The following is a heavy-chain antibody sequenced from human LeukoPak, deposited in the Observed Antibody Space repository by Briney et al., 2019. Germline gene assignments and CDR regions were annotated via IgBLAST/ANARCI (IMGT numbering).Heavy chain of an antibody. Sequence: GGSLRLSCAASGFTVSSNYMSWVRQAPGKGLEWVSVIYSGGSTYYADSVKGRFTISRDNSKNTLYLQMNSLRAEDTAVYYCARDDHAYDSSGYYMWGFDYWGQGTLVTVSS. J-gene: IGHJ4*02. D-gene: IGHD3-22*01. CDR2: IYSGGST. CDR1: GFTVSSNY. CDR3: ARDDHAYDSSGYYMWGFDY. V-gene: IGHV3-66*01.